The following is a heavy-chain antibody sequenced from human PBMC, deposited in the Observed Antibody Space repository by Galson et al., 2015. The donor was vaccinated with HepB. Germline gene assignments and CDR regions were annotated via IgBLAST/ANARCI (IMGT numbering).Heavy chain of an antibody. J-gene: IGHJ3*02. V-gene: IGHV3-23*01. CDR1: GFTFSSYA. Sequence: SLRLSCAASGFTFSSYAMSWVRQAPGKGLEWVSAISGSGGSTYYADSVKGRFTISRDNSKNTLYLQMNSLRAEDTAVYYCAKSLKLWFGELLYRYDAFDIWGQGTMVTVSS. CDR2: ISGSGGST. D-gene: IGHD3-10*01. CDR3: AKSLKLWFGELLYRYDAFDI.